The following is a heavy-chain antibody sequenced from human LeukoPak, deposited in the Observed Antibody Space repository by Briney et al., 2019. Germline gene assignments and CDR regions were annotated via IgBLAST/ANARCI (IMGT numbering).Heavy chain of an antibody. CDR1: GGSISTYY. J-gene: IGHJ4*02. CDR2: IYNSGST. Sequence: SETLSLTCTVSGGSISTYYWSRIRQAPGKGLDWSGYIYNSGSTNYNPSLKTRVTISLDTSKNQVSLELSSVTAADTAVYFCARDLQHSYGRSLGYWGQGTRVTVSS. D-gene: IGHD5-18*01. CDR3: ARDLQHSYGRSLGY. V-gene: IGHV4-59*01.